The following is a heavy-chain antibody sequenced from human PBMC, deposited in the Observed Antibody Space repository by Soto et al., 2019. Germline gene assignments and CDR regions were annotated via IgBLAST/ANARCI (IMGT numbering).Heavy chain of an antibody. CDR1: GGSISSGGYS. D-gene: IGHD2-2*01. CDR2: MYHSGST. J-gene: IGHJ4*02. Sequence: SETLSLTCAVSGGSISSGGYSWGWIRQPPGKGLDWIGYMYHSGSTYYNPSLKSRVTISIDRSKNQFSLKLSSVTAADTAVYYCARVPADWGQRIPVPVSS. CDR3: ARVPAD. V-gene: IGHV4-30-2*01.